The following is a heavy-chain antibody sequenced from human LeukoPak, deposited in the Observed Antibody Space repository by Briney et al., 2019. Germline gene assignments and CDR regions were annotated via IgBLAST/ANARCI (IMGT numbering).Heavy chain of an antibody. CDR2: IRYDGSNK. D-gene: IGHD3-3*01. CDR1: GFTFSSYG. Sequence: GGSLRLSCAASGFTFSSYGMHWVRQAPGKGLEWVAFIRYDGSNKYYADSVKGRFTISRDNSKNTLYLQMNSLRAEDTAVYYCAKALIFGVVIIDYWGQGTLVTVSS. CDR3: AKALIFGVVIIDY. J-gene: IGHJ4*02. V-gene: IGHV3-30*02.